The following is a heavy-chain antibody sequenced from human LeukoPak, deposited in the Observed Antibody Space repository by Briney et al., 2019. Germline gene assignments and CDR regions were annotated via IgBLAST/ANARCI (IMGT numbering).Heavy chain of an antibody. Sequence: PGGSLRLSCAASGFTFDDYAMHWVRQAPGKGLEWVSLITWDGDSPYYADSVKGRFTISRDNSKNYLYLQMNSLRAEDTAVYYCARVDWGYWGQGTLVTVSS. CDR2: ITWDGDSP. D-gene: IGHD3-9*01. CDR1: GFTFDDYA. J-gene: IGHJ4*02. CDR3: ARVDWGY. V-gene: IGHV3-43D*03.